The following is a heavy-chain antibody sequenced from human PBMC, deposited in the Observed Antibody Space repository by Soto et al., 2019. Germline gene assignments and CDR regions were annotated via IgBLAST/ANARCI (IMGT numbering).Heavy chain of an antibody. D-gene: IGHD1-7*01. CDR1: GFTFSTYE. J-gene: IGHJ6*02. Sequence: EVQLVESGGGLVQPGGSLRLSCEASGFTFSTYEMNWVRQAPGKGLEWVSYISSRGDIMFYADSVKGRLIISRDNAKDVLYLQMNSLRAEDTAVYYCARDKHRNYGIWNYYHGMDVWGQGTTVTVSS. CDR3: ARDKHRNYGIWNYYHGMDV. V-gene: IGHV3-48*03. CDR2: ISSRGDIM.